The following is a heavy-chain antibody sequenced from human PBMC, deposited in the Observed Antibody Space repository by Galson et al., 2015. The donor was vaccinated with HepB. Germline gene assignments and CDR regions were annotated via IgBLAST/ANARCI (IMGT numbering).Heavy chain of an antibody. V-gene: IGHV1-69*10. D-gene: IGHD2-15*01. CDR1: GGTFSSYV. J-gene: IGHJ5*02. CDR2: IIPIVGRG. CDR3: ATGGDCSGGSCHEGP. Sequence: SVKVSCKASGGTFSSYVISWVRQAPGQGLEWMGGIIPIVGRGSYARKFQGRVTISADKSTSTAYMELSSLRSEDTAVYFCATGGDCSGGSCHEGPWCQGTLVTVSS.